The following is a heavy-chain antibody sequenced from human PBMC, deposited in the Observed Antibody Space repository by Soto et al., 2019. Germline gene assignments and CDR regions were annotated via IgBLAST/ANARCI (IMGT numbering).Heavy chain of an antibody. J-gene: IGHJ5*02. V-gene: IGHV4-31*03. CDR3: ARWWSGSRQGFDP. D-gene: IGHD3-3*01. Sequence: QVQLQESGPGLVKPSQTLSLTCTVSGGSISSGDYYWSWIRQHPGKGLEWIGYIYYSGSTYYNPSLTSRVTISVDTSKTQFSLKLSSVTAADTAMYYCARWWSGSRQGFDPWGQGTLVTVSS. CDR2: IYYSGST. CDR1: GGSISSGDYY.